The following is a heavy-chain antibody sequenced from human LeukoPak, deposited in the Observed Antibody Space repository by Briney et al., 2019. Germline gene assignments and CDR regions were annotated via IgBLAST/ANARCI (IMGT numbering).Heavy chain of an antibody. J-gene: IGHJ3*02. CDR1: GLTVSRNY. CDR3: ARDMGDWGRAFDI. V-gene: IGHV3-53*01. D-gene: IGHD7-27*01. Sequence: PGGSLRLSCAASGLTVSRNYMSWVRQAPGQGLEWVSVIYSGGSTIYADSVKGRFTISRDNSKNTLFLQMNSLRAEDTAVYYCARDMGDWGRAFDIWGQGTMVTVSP. CDR2: IYSGGST.